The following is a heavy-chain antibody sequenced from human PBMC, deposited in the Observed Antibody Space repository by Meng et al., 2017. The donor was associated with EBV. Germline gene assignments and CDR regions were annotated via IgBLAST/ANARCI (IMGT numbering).Heavy chain of an antibody. CDR2: LIPMPDAP. D-gene: IGHD3-10*01. Sequence: QVQLVQSGGEVKKPGSSGKVSCKTSGGTFRSDAVSWVRQAPGQGLEWMGGLIPMPDAPYYAQKFQDRVTITADESTSTHYMDLSGLRSEDTAVYYCASESGRGFTPDYWGQGTLVTVSS. CDR1: GGTFRSDA. V-gene: IGHV1-69*01. J-gene: IGHJ4*02. CDR3: ASESGRGFTPDY.